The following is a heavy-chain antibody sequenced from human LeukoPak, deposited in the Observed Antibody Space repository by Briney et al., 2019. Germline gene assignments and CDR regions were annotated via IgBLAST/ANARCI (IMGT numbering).Heavy chain of an antibody. D-gene: IGHD2-15*01. J-gene: IGHJ5*02. Sequence: ASVKVSCKASGYTFTSYGISWVRQAPGRGLEWMGWISAYNGNTNYAQKLQGRVTMTTDTSTSTAYMELRSLRSDDTAVYYCARDPDLDCSGGSCYYNWFDPWGQGTLVTVSS. V-gene: IGHV1-18*01. CDR3: ARDPDLDCSGGSCYYNWFDP. CDR2: ISAYNGNT. CDR1: GYTFTSYG.